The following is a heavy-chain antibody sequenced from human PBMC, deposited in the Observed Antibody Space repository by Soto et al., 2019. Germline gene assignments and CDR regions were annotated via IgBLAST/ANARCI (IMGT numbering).Heavy chain of an antibody. V-gene: IGHV3-53*01. CDR1: GFTVSSNY. CDR3: ARVNPPYP. J-gene: IGHJ5*02. CDR2: ICGGGAT. Sequence: PGGSLRLSCAASGFTVSSNYMSWVRQAPGKGLEWISFICGGGATHYADSVKGRFTISRDNSKNTVYLQMRSLRAEDTAVYYCARVNPPYPWGQGTLVTVSS.